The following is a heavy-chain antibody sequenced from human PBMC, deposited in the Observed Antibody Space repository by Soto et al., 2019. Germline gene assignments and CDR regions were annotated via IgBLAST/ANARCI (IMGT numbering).Heavy chain of an antibody. CDR3: ARGPGGPDGPGDY. CDR1: GWSISSYY. J-gene: IGHJ4*02. CDR2: IYYSGST. Sequence: PSETLSPTLPGSGWSISSYYWSWVRAPPGKGLEWIGYIYYSGSTNYNPSLKSRVTISVDTSKNQFSLKLSSVTAADTAVYYCARGPGGPDGPGDYWGQGTLVTVSS. D-gene: IGHD2-15*01. V-gene: IGHV4-59*08.